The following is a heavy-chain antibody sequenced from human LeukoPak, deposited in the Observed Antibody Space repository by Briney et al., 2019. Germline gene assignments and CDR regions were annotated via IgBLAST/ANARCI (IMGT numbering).Heavy chain of an antibody. D-gene: IGHD6-13*01. CDR2: INSDGSST. Sequence: GGSLRLSCAASGFTFSNYGMHWVRQAPGKGLVWVSRINSDGSSTSYADSVKGRFTISRDNAKNTLYLQMNSLRAEDTAVYYCARDSGVYSKIDYWGQGTLVTVSS. J-gene: IGHJ4*02. V-gene: IGHV3-74*01. CDR3: ARDSGVYSKIDY. CDR1: GFTFSNYG.